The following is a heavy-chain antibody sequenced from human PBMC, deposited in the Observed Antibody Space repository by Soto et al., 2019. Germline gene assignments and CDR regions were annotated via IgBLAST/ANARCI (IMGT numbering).Heavy chain of an antibody. Sequence: QLQLQESGPGLVKPSETLSLTCTVSGGSISSSSYYWGWIRQPPGKGLEWIGSIYYSGSTYYNPSLKSRVTISVDTSKNQFSLKLSSVTAADTAVYYCARHLPRWEQQLPYAWDYWGQGTLVTVSS. J-gene: IGHJ4*02. CDR2: IYYSGST. CDR1: GGSISSSSYY. CDR3: ARHLPRWEQQLPYAWDY. V-gene: IGHV4-39*01. D-gene: IGHD6-13*01.